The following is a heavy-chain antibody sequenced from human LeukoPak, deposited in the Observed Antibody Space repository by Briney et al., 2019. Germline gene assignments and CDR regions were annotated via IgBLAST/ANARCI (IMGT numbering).Heavy chain of an antibody. Sequence: SETLSLTCTVSGGSISSHYWSWIRQPPGKGLEWIGYIYYSGSTNYNPSLKSRVTISVDTSKNQFSLKLSSVTAADTAVYYCASSATIRAFDIWGQGTMVTVSS. D-gene: IGHD1-14*01. CDR3: ASSATIRAFDI. CDR2: IYYSGST. J-gene: IGHJ3*02. V-gene: IGHV4-59*11. CDR1: GGSISSHY.